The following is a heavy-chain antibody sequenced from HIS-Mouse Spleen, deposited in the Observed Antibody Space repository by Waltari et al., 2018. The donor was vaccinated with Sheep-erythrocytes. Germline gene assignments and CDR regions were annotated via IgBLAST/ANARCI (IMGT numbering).Heavy chain of an antibody. D-gene: IGHD1-26*01. CDR1: GGTFSSYA. CDR2: IIPILGIA. J-gene: IGHJ4*02. CDR3: AQTGATTPHVDY. Sequence: QVQLVQSGAEVKKPGSSVKVSCKASGGTFSSYAISWVRQAPGQGLEWMGRIIPILGIANDAQKFQGRVTITADKSTSTAYMELSSLRSEDTAVYYCAQTGATTPHVDYWGQGTLVTVSS. V-gene: IGHV1-69*04.